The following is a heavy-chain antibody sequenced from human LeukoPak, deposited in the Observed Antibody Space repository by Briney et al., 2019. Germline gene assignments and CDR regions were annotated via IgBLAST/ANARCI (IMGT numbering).Heavy chain of an antibody. CDR2: IIPIFGTA. Sequence: SVKVSCKASGYTFTSYAMNWVRQAPGQGLEWMGWIIPIFGTANYAQKFQGRVTITADKSTSTAYMELSSLRSEDTAVYFCARSFGSGYDYYYYFMDVWGKGTTVTVSS. CDR1: GYTFTSYA. CDR3: ARSFGSGYDYYYYFMDV. J-gene: IGHJ6*03. V-gene: IGHV1-69*06. D-gene: IGHD5-12*01.